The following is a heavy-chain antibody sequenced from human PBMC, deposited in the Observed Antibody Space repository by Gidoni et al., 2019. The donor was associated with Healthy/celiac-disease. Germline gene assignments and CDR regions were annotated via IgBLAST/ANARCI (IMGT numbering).Heavy chain of an antibody. D-gene: IGHD3-10*01. CDR1: GFTFSSYS. CDR2: ISSSSSTI. V-gene: IGHV3-48*02. CDR3: ERDLAGFTMVRGKGLVDY. J-gene: IGHJ4*02. Sequence: EVQLVESGGGLVQPGGSLRLSCAASGFTFSSYSMNWVRQAPGKGLEWVSYISSSSSTISYADSVKGRFTISRDNAKNSLYLQMNSLRDEDTAVYYCERDLAGFTMVRGKGLVDYWGQGTLVTVSS.